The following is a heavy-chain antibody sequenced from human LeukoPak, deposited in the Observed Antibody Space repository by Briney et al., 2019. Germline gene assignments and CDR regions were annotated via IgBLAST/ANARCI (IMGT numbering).Heavy chain of an antibody. D-gene: IGHD2-15*01. CDR3: AKDIGPILSDEGYFDY. CDR2: ISWGGGST. V-gene: IGHV3-43D*04. Sequence: GGSLRLSCAASGFTFDDYAMHWVRQAPGKGLEWVSLISWGGGSTYYADSVKGRFTISRDNSKNSLYLQMNSLRAEDTALYYCAKDIGPILSDEGYFDYWGQGTLVTVSS. J-gene: IGHJ4*02. CDR1: GFTFDDYA.